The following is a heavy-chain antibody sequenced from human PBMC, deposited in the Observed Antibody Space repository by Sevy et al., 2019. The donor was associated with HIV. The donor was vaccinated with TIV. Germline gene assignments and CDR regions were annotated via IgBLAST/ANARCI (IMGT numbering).Heavy chain of an antibody. CDR3: AGARYDSSGSFDALDI. CDR1: GFTFTNYA. V-gene: IGHV3-23*01. D-gene: IGHD3-22*01. Sequence: GGSLRLSCAASGFTFTNYAMNWVRQAPGKGLEWVSAISGSGGTTYYADSVQGRFTISRDKSKNTLYLQMNSLRAEDTAVYYCAGARYDSSGSFDALDIWGQGTMVTVSS. J-gene: IGHJ3*02. CDR2: ISGSGGTT.